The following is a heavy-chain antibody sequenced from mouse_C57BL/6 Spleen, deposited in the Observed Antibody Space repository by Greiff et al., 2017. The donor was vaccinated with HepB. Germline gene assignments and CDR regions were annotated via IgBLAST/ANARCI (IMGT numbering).Heavy chain of an antibody. CDR1: GYAFTNYL. J-gene: IGHJ2*01. V-gene: IGHV1-54*01. CDR2: INPGSGGT. Sequence: QVQLQQSGAELVRPGTSVKVSCKASGYAFTNYLLEWVKQRPGQGLEWIGVINPGSGGTNYNEKFKGKATLTADKSSSTAYMQLSSLTSEDSAVYFCATTAQAFDYWGQGTTLTVSS. CDR3: ATTAQAFDY. D-gene: IGHD3-2*02.